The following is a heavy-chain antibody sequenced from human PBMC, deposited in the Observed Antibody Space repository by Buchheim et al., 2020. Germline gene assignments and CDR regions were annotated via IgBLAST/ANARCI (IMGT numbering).Heavy chain of an antibody. CDR3: ARDVVATMGEGDYYYYGMDV. Sequence: QVQLQESGPGLVKPSQTLSLTCTVSGGSISSGDYYWSWIRQPPGKGLEWIGYIYYSGSTHYNPSLKSRVTISVDTSKNQFSLKLSSVTAADTAVYYCARDVVATMGEGDYYYYGMDVWGQGTT. V-gene: IGHV4-30-4*01. D-gene: IGHD5-12*01. CDR2: IYYSGST. J-gene: IGHJ6*02. CDR1: GGSISSGDYY.